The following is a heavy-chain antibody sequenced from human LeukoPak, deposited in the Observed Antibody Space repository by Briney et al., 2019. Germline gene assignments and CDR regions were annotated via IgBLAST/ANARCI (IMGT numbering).Heavy chain of an antibody. CDR3: ASYTDAFDI. D-gene: IGHD3-16*01. Sequence: SETLSLTCTVSVSGGSISSYYWGWIRQPPGKGLEWIGSIYHSGSTYYNPSLKSRVTISVDTSKNQFSLKLSSVTAADTAVYYCASYTDAFDIWGQGTMVTVSS. CDR1: VSGGSISSYY. V-gene: IGHV4-38-2*02. J-gene: IGHJ3*02. CDR2: IYHSGST.